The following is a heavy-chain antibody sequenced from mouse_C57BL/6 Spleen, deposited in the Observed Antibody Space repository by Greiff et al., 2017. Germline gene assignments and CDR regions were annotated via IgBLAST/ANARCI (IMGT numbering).Heavy chain of an antibody. V-gene: IGHV4-1*01. D-gene: IGHD3-2*02. J-gene: IGHJ1*03. Sequence: EVQLVESGGGLVQPGGSLKLSCAASGFDFSRYWMSWVRRAPGKGLEWIGEINPDSSTINYAQTLKDKFIISRDNAKNTLYLQMSKVRPGDTALYYCACQGCCPRLYLYFDVWGTGTTVTVSS. CDR3: ACQGCCPRLYLYFDV. CDR2: INPDSSTI. CDR1: GFDFSRYW.